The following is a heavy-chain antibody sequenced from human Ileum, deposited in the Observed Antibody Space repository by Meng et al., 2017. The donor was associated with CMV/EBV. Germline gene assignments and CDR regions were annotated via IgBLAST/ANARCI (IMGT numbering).Heavy chain of an antibody. CDR1: AHTFSNYY. D-gene: IGHD3-16*01. J-gene: IGHJ6*02. CDR2: IYPDDFDT. CDR3: ARQGGSNFGMDV. Sequence: GESPKIPCKGSAHTFSNYYIAWVRQVPGKGLEWMGIIYPDDFDTRYSPSFQGQVTISVDKSISTAYLQWSSLKASDTAIYYCARQGGSNFGMDVWGQGTTVTVSS. V-gene: IGHV5-51*01.